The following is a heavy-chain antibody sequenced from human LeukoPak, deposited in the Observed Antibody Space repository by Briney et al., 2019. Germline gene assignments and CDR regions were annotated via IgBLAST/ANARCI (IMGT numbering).Heavy chain of an antibody. J-gene: IGHJ4*02. V-gene: IGHV3-23*01. CDR1: GFTFSSNA. D-gene: IGHD6-25*01. CDR3: TKRPFSGYFDY. CDR2: LSGGDST. Sequence: GGSLRLSCEASGFTFSSNAMSWVRQAPGKGLEWVSTLSGGDSTYYADSVKGRFTISRDNSKNTLYLQMNSLRAEDTAVYYCTKRPFSGYFDYWGQGTLVTVSS.